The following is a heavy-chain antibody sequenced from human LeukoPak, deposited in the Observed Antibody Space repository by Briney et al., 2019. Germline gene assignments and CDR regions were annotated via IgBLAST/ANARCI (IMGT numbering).Heavy chain of an antibody. CDR2: IWYDGSNK. J-gene: IGHJ4*02. CDR1: GFTFSSYG. CDR3: ARDLMYSSPPSFDY. D-gene: IGHD6-13*01. Sequence: GRSLRLSCAASGFTFSSYGTHWVRQAPGKGLEWVAVIWYDGSNKYYADSVKGRFTISRDNSKNTLYLQMNSLRAEDTAVYYCARDLMYSSPPSFDYWGQGTLVTVSS. V-gene: IGHV3-33*01.